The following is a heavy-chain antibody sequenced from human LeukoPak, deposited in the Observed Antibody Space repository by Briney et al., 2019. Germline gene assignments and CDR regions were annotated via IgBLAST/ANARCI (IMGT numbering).Heavy chain of an antibody. J-gene: IGHJ4*02. Sequence: SETLSLSCTVSGGSMSPYHWGWIRQPPGKGLEWTGYIYYSGSTNYNPSLNSRVTVSVDTSKNQFSLRLSSVTAADTAIYYCARAVSGRFDYWGQGTLVTVSS. V-gene: IGHV4-59*08. CDR3: ARAVSGRFDY. D-gene: IGHD6-19*01. CDR1: GGSMSPYH. CDR2: IYYSGST.